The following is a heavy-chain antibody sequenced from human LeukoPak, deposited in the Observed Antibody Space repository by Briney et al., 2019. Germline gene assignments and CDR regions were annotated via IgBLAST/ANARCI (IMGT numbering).Heavy chain of an antibody. CDR1: GFTFSSSA. J-gene: IGHJ4*02. D-gene: IGHD3-9*01. Sequence: AGGSLRLSCAASGFTFSSSAMSWVRQVPGRGLEWVSGISASGGSTYYADSVKGRFTISRDNSKNTLYLQMNSLRAEDTAVYYCATPGGFDWLLWGFDYWGQGTLVTVSS. CDR3: ATPGGFDWLLWGFDY. CDR2: ISASGGST. V-gene: IGHV3-23*01.